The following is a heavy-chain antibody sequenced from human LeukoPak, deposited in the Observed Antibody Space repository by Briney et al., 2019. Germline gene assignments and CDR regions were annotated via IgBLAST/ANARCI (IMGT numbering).Heavy chain of an antibody. D-gene: IGHD3-16*01. CDR3: TTEPSIWGYGYYFDY. CDR2: IKSKTDGGTT. CDR1: GFTFSSYE. J-gene: IGHJ4*02. V-gene: IGHV3-15*01. Sequence: GGSLRLSCATSGFTFSSYEMNWVRQAPGKGLEWVGRIKSKTDGGTTDYAAPVKGRFTISRDDSKNTLYLQMNSLKTEDTAVYYCTTEPSIWGYGYYFDYWGQGTLVTVSS.